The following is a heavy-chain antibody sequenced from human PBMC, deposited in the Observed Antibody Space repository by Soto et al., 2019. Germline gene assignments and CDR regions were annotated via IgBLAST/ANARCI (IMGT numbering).Heavy chain of an antibody. Sequence: QVQLQQWGAGLLKPSETLSLTCAVYGGSFSGYYWSWIRQPPGKGLEWIGEINHSGSTNYNPSLKSRVTISVDTSKNQFYLKLSSVTAADTAVYYCARGGQLSTARAFEIWGQGTMVTVSS. CDR3: ARGGQLSTARAFEI. V-gene: IGHV4-34*01. D-gene: IGHD6-6*01. CDR2: INHSGST. CDR1: GGSFSGYY. J-gene: IGHJ3*02.